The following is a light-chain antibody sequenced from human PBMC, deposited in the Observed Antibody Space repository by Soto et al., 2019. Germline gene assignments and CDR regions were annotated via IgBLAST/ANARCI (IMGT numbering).Light chain of an antibody. CDR3: QSYDSSLSGSYV. V-gene: IGLV1-44*01. CDR1: SSNIESKT. J-gene: IGLJ1*01. CDR2: SNN. Sequence: QAVVTQPPSASGTPGQRVTISCSGSSSNIESKTVNWYQHLPGTAPKLLIYSNNQRPSGVPDRFSGSKSDTSASLAISGLQSEDEADYYCQSYDSSLSGSYVFGTGTKLTVL.